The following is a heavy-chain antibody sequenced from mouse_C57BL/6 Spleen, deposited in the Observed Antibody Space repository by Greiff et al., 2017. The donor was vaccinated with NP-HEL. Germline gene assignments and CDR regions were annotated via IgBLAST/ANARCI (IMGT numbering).Heavy chain of an antibody. D-gene: IGHD1-1*01. J-gene: IGHJ1*03. V-gene: IGHV1-55*01. CDR2: IYPGSGST. CDR1: GYTFTSYW. CDR3: ARPHDGSSYDWYVDV. Sequence: QVQLQQPGAELVKPGASVKMSCKASGYTFTSYWITWVKQRPGQGLEWIGDIYPGSGSTNYNEKFKSKATLTVDTSSSTAYLQLSSLTSEDAAVYYGARPHDGSSYDWYVDVGGTGTTVTVSS.